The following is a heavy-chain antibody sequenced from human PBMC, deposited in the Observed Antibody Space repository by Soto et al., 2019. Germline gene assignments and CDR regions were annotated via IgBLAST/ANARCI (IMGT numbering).Heavy chain of an antibody. V-gene: IGHV2-5*02. CDR1: GFSLSTSGVV. Sequence: QITLKESGPTRVKPTQTLTRTCTLSGFSLSTSGVVVGWIRRPPGKALEWLALIYWDDDKRYSPSLKSRLTITKDTSKNQVVLTMTNMDPVDTATYYCAHSRLLAGRVGPHHYDYWGQGTLVTVSS. D-gene: IGHD6-19*01. CDR3: AHSRLLAGRVGPHHYDY. CDR2: IYWDDDK. J-gene: IGHJ4*02.